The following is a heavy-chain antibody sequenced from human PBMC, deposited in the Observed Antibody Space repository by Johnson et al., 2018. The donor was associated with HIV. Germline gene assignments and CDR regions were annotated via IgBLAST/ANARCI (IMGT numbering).Heavy chain of an antibody. CDR2: IYSGGST. V-gene: IGHV3-53*01. CDR3: AGPGYVDAFDI. Sequence: VQLVESGGGLVQPGGSLRLSCAASGFTVSSNYMSWVRQAPGKGLEWVSVIYSGGSTYYADAVKGRYTISRDNSKNTLYLQMNSLRAEDPAVYYCAGPGYVDAFDIWGQGTMVTVSS. J-gene: IGHJ3*02. D-gene: IGHD5-12*01. CDR1: GFTVSSNY.